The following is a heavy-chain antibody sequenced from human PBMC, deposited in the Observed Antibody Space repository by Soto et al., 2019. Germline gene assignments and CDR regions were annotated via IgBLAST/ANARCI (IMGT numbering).Heavy chain of an antibody. CDR3: VREEASGSSGLTYHYYYNGMDV. J-gene: IGHJ6*02. CDR1: GFAFSRYN. Sequence: GGSLRLSCVASGFAFSRYNMHWVRQAPGKGLEWVAYVTTSGDTMFYADSVEGRFAISRDVAKNSVHLQMNSLGDEDTAVYYCVREEASGSSGLTYHYYYNGMDVWGQGTTVTVSS. V-gene: IGHV3-48*02. CDR2: VTTSGDTM. D-gene: IGHD3-10*01.